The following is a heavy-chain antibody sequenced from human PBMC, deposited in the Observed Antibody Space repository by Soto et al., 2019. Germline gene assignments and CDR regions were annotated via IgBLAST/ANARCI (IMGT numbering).Heavy chain of an antibody. CDR1: GFTFSSYA. Sequence: GGSLRLSCAASGFTFSSYAMSWVRQAPGKGLEWVSAISGSGGSTYYADSVKGRFTISRDNSKNTLYLQMNSLRAEDTAVYYCAKARTNWNHYHNWFDPWGQGTLVTVSS. V-gene: IGHV3-23*01. CDR3: AKARTNWNHYHNWFDP. D-gene: IGHD1-1*01. CDR2: ISGSGGST. J-gene: IGHJ5*02.